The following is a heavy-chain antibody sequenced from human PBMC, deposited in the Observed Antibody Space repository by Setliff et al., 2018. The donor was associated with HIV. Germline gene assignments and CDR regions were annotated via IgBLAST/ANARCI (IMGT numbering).Heavy chain of an antibody. CDR3: TRDTGGGGFPMDV. J-gene: IGHJ6*03. Sequence: SETLSLTCSVSGDSISSGAYYWSWIRQHPVKGLEWIGYIFSSGITYYSPSLHSRVTISLDTSKNQFSLNLTTITAADTAVYYCTRDTGGGGFPMDVWGKGTTVTVSS. D-gene: IGHD2-15*01. CDR1: GDSISSGAYY. CDR2: IFSSGIT. V-gene: IGHV4-31*03.